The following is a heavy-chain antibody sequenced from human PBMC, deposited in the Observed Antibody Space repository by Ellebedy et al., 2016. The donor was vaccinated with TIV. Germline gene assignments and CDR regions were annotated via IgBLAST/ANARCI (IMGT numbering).Heavy chain of an antibody. D-gene: IGHD4-17*01. Sequence: GESLKISCTGSGYSFTSYWISWVRQMPGKGLEWMGSIDPSDYYTNYSPSFQGHVTISADKSISTAYLQWSSLKASDTAMYYCPRAGDYVGGFDYWGQGTLVTVSS. CDR1: GYSFTSYW. J-gene: IGHJ4*02. CDR3: PRAGDYVGGFDY. CDR2: IDPSDYYT. V-gene: IGHV5-10-1*01.